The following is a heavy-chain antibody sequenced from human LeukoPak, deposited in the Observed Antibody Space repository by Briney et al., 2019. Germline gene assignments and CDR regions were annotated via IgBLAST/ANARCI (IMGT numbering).Heavy chain of an antibody. CDR1: GYTFTSYG. Sequence: GASVKVSCKASGYTFTSYGISWVRQAPGPGLEWMGGIIPIFGTANYAQRFQDRITITADESTSTVYMELSSLRYEDTAVYYCASNLFDSAIHYYYYMDVWGKGTTVTVSS. D-gene: IGHD3-9*01. V-gene: IGHV1-69*13. J-gene: IGHJ6*03. CDR3: ASNLFDSAIHYYYYMDV. CDR2: IIPIFGTA.